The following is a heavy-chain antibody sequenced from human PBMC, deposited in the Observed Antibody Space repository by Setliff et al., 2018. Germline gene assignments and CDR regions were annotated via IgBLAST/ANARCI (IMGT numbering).Heavy chain of an antibody. D-gene: IGHD5-12*01. Sequence: ASVKVSCKASGYPFTTYAIGWMRQAPGQGPEWMGWINTNTGNPSYAQGFTGRFVFSLDTSVSTAYLQISSLKGEDTGVYYCARASRYGTIKYRGDYYMDVWGKGTTVTVSS. CDR1: GYPFTTYA. CDR3: ARASRYGTIKYRGDYYMDV. J-gene: IGHJ6*03. CDR2: INTNTGNP. V-gene: IGHV7-4-1*02.